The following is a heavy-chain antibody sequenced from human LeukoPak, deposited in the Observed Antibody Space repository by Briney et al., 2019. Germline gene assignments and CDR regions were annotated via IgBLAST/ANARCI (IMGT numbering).Heavy chain of an antibody. D-gene: IGHD6-19*01. V-gene: IGHV3-23*01. CDR2: ISATGGST. Sequence: QPGGSLGLSCAASGFTFSSYGITWVRQAPGKGLERVSTISATGGSTYYADSVKGRFTISRDNSKDTLYLQMNSLRAEDTAVYYCAKGKQWLEGDYWGQGTLGTVSS. CDR3: AKGKQWLEGDY. J-gene: IGHJ4*01. CDR1: GFTFSSYG.